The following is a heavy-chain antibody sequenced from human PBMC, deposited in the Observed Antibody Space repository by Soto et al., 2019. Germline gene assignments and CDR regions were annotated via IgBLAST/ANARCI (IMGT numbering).Heavy chain of an antibody. CDR2: IFDAAPA. J-gene: IGHJ6*02. V-gene: IGHV4-61*01. CDR1: GESVGRGTNY. Sequence: QVQLHESGPGLMNPSGTLSLICSVSGESVGRGTNYLSWVRQAPGRGLEWIGYIFDAAPAIYNPSFESRASTSPDAAKNQVSLKLTSMTAADTAISYWARDRRGRADGCIYYYGMEVWGQGTSVTVSS. D-gene: IGHD3-10*01. CDR3: ARDRRGRADGCIYYYGMEV.